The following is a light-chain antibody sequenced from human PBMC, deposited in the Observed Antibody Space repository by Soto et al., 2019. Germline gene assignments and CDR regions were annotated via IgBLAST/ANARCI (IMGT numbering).Light chain of an antibody. V-gene: IGLV2-14*03. CDR3: CSLTTSHTYV. J-gene: IGLJ1*01. Sequence: QSALTQPASVSGSPGQSITISCTGASSDIGHYDYVRWYQQHPGKAPKLMIYHVTYRPSGVSNRYSGSKSGNSASLTISGLQADDEADYYCCSLTTSHTYVFGSGTKVTVL. CDR2: HVT. CDR1: SSDIGHYDY.